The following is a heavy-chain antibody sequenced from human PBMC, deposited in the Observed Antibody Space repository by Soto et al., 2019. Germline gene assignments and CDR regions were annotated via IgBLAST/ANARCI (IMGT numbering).Heavy chain of an antibody. J-gene: IGHJ6*02. D-gene: IGHD1-26*01. V-gene: IGHV3-33*08. CDR1: GFSFSNSG. Sequence: PGGSLRLSCAASGFSFSNSGMHWVRQAPGKGLEWVAVIWYDGSNKYYADSVKGRFTISRDNSKNTLYLQMNSLRAEDTAVYYCARGVVGATHYYYYGMDVWGQGTTVTVSS. CDR2: IWYDGSNK. CDR3: ARGVVGATHYYYYGMDV.